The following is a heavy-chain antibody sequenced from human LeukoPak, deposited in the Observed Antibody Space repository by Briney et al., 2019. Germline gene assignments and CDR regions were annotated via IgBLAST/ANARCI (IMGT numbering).Heavy chain of an antibody. CDR3: AKLRGAGYYYDLAGDY. V-gene: IGHV3-23*01. Sequence: PGGSLRLSCAASGFTFSSYAMSWVRQAPGKGLEWVSTISDSGGTTYYADSVKGRFTISRDNSKNTLYLQMNSLRAEDTAVYYCAKLRGAGYYYDLAGDYWGQGTLVTVSS. CDR2: ISDSGGTT. D-gene: IGHD3-22*01. J-gene: IGHJ4*02. CDR1: GFTFSSYA.